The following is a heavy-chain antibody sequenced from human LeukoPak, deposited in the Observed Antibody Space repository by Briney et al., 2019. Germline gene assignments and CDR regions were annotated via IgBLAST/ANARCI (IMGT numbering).Heavy chain of an antibody. V-gene: IGHV3-30-3*01. D-gene: IGHD3-3*01. CDR1: GFTFSTYA. CDR3: ARAYDFWSGYYDY. J-gene: IGHJ4*02. CDR2: ISYDGSNE. Sequence: GGSLRLSCAASGFTFSTYAMYWVRQAPGKGLEWVAVISYDGSNEYYADSVKGRFTISRDNSKNTLYLQMHSLRAEDTAVYYCARAYDFWSGYYDYWGQGTLVTVSS.